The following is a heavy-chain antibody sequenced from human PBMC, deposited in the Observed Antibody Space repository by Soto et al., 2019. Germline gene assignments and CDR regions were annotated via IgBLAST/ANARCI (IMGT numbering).Heavy chain of an antibody. CDR1: GFSLSNARMG. CDR3: ARIRKIVLVPAATPVFDY. J-gene: IGHJ4*02. Sequence: QVTLKESGPVLVKPTETLTLTCTVSGFSLSNARMGVSWIRQPPGKALEWLAHIFSNDEKSYSTSLKSRLTISKDTSISQVVLTMTNMDLVDTATYYWARIRKIVLVPAATPVFDYWGQGTLVTVSS. CDR2: IFSNDEK. D-gene: IGHD2-2*01. V-gene: IGHV2-26*01.